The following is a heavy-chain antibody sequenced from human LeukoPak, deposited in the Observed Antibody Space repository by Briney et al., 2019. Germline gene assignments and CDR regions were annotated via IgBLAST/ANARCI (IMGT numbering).Heavy chain of an antibody. CDR2: INADSSTI. CDR1: GFTFSTYN. Sequence: GGSLRLSCAASGFTFSTYNMNWLRQAPGKGLEWISYINADSSTIQYADSVRGRFTTSRDNAKNSLYLQMNSLRAEDTAVYYCVRDNSRGQSLGVIYWGQGSLVTVSS. CDR3: VRDNSRGQSLGVIY. J-gene: IGHJ4*02. D-gene: IGHD3-22*01. V-gene: IGHV3-48*01.